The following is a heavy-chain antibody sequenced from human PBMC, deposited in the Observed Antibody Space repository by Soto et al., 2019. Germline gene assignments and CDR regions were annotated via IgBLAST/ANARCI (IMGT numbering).Heavy chain of an antibody. CDR1: GGSFSGYY. Sequence: SETLSLTCAVYGGSFSGYYWSWIRQPPGKGLEWIGEINHSGSTNYNPSLKSRVTISVDTSKNQFSLKLSSVTAADTAVYYCARGRGYSSSWERYYYYYYMDVWGKGTTVTVSS. V-gene: IGHV4-34*01. D-gene: IGHD6-13*01. J-gene: IGHJ6*03. CDR3: ARGRGYSSSWERYYYYYYMDV. CDR2: INHSGST.